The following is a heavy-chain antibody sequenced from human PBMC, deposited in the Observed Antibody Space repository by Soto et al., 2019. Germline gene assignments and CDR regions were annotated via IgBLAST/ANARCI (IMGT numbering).Heavy chain of an antibody. J-gene: IGHJ4*02. CDR2: ISYDGSNK. V-gene: IGHV3-30*18. CDR1: GFTFSSYG. CDR3: AKDPFSGSDPGSFDY. Sequence: PGGSLRLSCAASGFTFSSYGMHWVRQAPGKGLEWVAVISYDGSNKYYADSVKGRFTISRDNSKNTLYLQMNSLRAEDTAVYYCAKDPFSGSDPGSFDYWGQGTLVTVSS. D-gene: IGHD1-26*01.